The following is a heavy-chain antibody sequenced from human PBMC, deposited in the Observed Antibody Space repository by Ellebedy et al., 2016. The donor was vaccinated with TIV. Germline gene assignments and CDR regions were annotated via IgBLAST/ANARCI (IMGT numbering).Heavy chain of an antibody. Sequence: MPSETLSLTCTVSGGSINSIDYYWSSIRQPPGTGREWIGYINYIGNTYYNPSLKSRVSISVDPSKNQFSLIMSSVTAADTAVYYCARAFWSGYHDYWGQGTLVSVSS. J-gene: IGHJ4*02. CDR3: ARAFWSGYHDY. CDR2: INYIGNT. CDR1: GGSINSIDYY. V-gene: IGHV4-30-4*01. D-gene: IGHD3-3*01.